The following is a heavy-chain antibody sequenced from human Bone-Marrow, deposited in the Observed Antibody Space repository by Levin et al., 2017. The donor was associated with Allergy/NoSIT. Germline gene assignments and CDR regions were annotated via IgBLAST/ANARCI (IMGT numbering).Heavy chain of an antibody. Sequence: GGSLRLSCSASGFNFSSYWMHWVRQAPGKGLVWVSRINRDGSSTSYADSVKGRFTISRDNAKNTLYLQMNSLRAEATSVYYCARDRVTTDWYFDLWSLGALVAVSS. D-gene: IGHD4-11*01. CDR2: INRDGSST. J-gene: IGHJ2*01. CDR1: GFNFSSYW. V-gene: IGHV3-74*01. CDR3: ARDRVTTDWYFDL.